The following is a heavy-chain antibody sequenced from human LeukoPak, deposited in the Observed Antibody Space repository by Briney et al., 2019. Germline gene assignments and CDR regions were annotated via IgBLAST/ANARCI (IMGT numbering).Heavy chain of an antibody. Sequence: SETLSLTCAVSGGSISSSNWWSWVRQPPGKGLEWIGEIYHSGSTNYNPSLKSRVTISVDKSKNQFSLKLSSVTAADTAVYYCARVECGGSCYDCRRAFDIWGQGTMVTVSS. V-gene: IGHV4-4*02. CDR2: IYHSGST. D-gene: IGHD2-15*01. J-gene: IGHJ3*02. CDR3: ARVECGGSCYDCRRAFDI. CDR1: GGSISSSNW.